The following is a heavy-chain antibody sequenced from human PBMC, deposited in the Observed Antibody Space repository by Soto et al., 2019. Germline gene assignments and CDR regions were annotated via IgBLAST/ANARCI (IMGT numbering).Heavy chain of an antibody. D-gene: IGHD5-18*01. CDR2: IYYSGST. CDR1: GGSISSYY. V-gene: IGHV4-59*12. J-gene: IGHJ4*02. CDR3: ARSGYSYGPNPLLY. Sequence: SDTLSLTCTVSGGSISSYYWSWIRQPPGKGLEWIGYIYYSGSTNYNPSLKSRVTISVDTSKNQFSLKLSSVTAADTAVYYCARSGYSYGPNPLLYWGQGTLVTSPQ.